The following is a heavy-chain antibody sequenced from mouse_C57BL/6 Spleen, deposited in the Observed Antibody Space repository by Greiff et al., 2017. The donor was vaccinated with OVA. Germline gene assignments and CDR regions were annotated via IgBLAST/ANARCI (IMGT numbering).Heavy chain of an antibody. CDR3: AREGRITTASYAMDY. CDR2: INPSNGGT. Sequence: VQLQQPGTELVKPGASVKLSCKASGYTFTSYWMHWVKQRPGQGLEWIGNINPSNGGTNYNEKFKSKATLTVDKSSSTAYMQLSSLTSEDSAVYYCAREGRITTASYAMDYWGQGTSVTVSS. D-gene: IGHD1-2*01. V-gene: IGHV1-53*01. J-gene: IGHJ4*01. CDR1: GYTFTSYW.